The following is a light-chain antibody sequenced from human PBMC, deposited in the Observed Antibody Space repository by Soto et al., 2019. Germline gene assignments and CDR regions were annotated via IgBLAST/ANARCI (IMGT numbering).Light chain of an antibody. CDR1: QSVSSSY. CDR3: QQYGSSPPRT. CDR2: GAS. V-gene: IGKV3-20*01. J-gene: IGKJ1*01. Sequence: EIVLTQSPGTLSLSPGERATLSCRASQSVSSSYLAWYQQKPGQAPRLPIYGASSRATGIPDRFSGSGSGTDFTLTISRLEPEDFAVYYCQQYGSSPPRTFGQGTKVEIK.